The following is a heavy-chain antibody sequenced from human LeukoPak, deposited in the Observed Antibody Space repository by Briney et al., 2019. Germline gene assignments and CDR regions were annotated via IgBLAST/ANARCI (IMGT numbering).Heavy chain of an antibody. CDR2: IYNSVRT. CDR1: GDSINSYY. V-gene: IGHV4-59*08. CDR3: ARRISGWTGDFDS. D-gene: IGHD6-19*01. J-gene: IGHJ4*02. Sequence: PSETLSLTCTVSGDSINSYYWNWIRQPPGKGLEWIGYIYNSVRTNYNPSLRSRVTMSVDTSKNQFSLRLTSVTAADTAVYYCARRISGWTGDFDSWGQGTLVTVSS.